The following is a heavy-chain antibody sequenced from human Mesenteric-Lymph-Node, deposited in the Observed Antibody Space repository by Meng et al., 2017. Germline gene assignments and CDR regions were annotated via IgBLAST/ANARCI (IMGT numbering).Heavy chain of an antibody. CDR1: GDSVSSNSAA. D-gene: IGHD5-12*01. J-gene: IGHJ4*02. CDR3: ARVGYSGYESDY. Sequence: SETLSLTCAISGDSVSSNSAAWNWIRQSPSRGLEWLGRTYYRSKWYNDYAVSVKSRITINPDTSKNSLYLQMNSLRAEDTAVYYCARVGYSGYESDYWGQGTLVTVSS. CDR2: TYYRSKWYN. V-gene: IGHV6-1*01.